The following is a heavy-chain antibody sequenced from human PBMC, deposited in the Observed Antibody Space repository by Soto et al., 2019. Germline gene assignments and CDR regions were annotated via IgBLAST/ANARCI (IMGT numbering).Heavy chain of an antibody. Sequence: VQLVESGGGVVQPGRSLRLSCAASGFTFSSYGMHWVRQAPGKGLEWVAVISYDGSNKYYADSVKGRFTISRDNSKNTLYLQMNSLRAEDTAVYYCAKNHALNDLSFDYWGQGTLVTVSS. V-gene: IGHV3-30*18. D-gene: IGHD3-9*01. CDR2: ISYDGSNK. CDR3: AKNHALNDLSFDY. CDR1: GFTFSSYG. J-gene: IGHJ4*02.